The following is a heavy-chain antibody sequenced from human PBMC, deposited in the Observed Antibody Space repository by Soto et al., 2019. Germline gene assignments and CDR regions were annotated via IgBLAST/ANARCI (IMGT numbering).Heavy chain of an antibody. CDR1: GGSIGSYY. V-gene: IGHV4-59*08. CDR2: IYYSGST. J-gene: IGHJ4*01. Sequence: QVQLQESGPGLVKPSETLSLTCSVSGGSIGSYYGSWIRQPPGKGLEWIGYIYYSGSTNYNPSLKSRVTISVDTSKNQFSLKLSSVTAADTAVYYCARGGWRQIDYWGHGTLVTVSS. D-gene: IGHD3-3*01. CDR3: ARGGWRQIDY.